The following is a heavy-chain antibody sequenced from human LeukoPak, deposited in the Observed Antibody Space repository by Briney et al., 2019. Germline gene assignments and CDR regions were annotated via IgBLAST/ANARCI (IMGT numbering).Heavy chain of an antibody. CDR1: GFPFSDYY. D-gene: IGHD3-3*01. V-gene: IGHV3-11*01. CDR3: ARDRLRIFGVVTYMFDY. Sequence: GGSLRLSCAASGFPFSDYYMSWRGQAPGKGLARVSYISSSGSTIYYADSVKGRFTIPRDNAKNSLYLQMNSLRAEDTAVYYCARDRLRIFGVVTYMFDYWGQGTLVTVSS. J-gene: IGHJ4*02. CDR2: ISSSGSTI.